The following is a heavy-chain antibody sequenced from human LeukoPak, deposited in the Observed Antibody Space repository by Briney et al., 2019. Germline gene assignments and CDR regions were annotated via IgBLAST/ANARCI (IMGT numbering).Heavy chain of an antibody. V-gene: IGHV3-23*01. CDR3: AKGIRYCSSTSCLNYFDY. D-gene: IGHD2-2*01. J-gene: IGHJ4*02. Sequence: PGGSLGLSCAASGFTFSSYAMSWVRQAPGKGLEWVSAISGSGGSTYYADSVKGRFTISRDNSKNTLYLQMNSLRAEDTAVYYCAKGIRYCSSTSCLNYFDYWGQGTLVTVSS. CDR2: ISGSGGST. CDR1: GFTFSSYA.